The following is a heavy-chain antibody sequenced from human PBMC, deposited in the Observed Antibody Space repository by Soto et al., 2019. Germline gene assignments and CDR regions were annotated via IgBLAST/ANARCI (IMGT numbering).Heavy chain of an antibody. CDR3: ARVSCSSTSCSSQWLRAYVGYFDY. V-gene: IGHV4-31*03. J-gene: IGHJ4*02. CDR1: GGSISSGGYY. D-gene: IGHD2-2*01. CDR2: IYYSGST. Sequence: QVQLQESGPGLVKPSQTLSLTCTVSGGSISSGGYYWSWIRQHPGKGLEWIGYIYYSGSTYYNPSLNSRVTISVDTPKNQFSLKLSSVTAADTAVYYCARVSCSSTSCSSQWLRAYVGYFDYWGQGTLVTVSS.